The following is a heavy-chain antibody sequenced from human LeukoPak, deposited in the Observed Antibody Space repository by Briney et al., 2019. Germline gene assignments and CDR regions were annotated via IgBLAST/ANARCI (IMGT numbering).Heavy chain of an antibody. D-gene: IGHD3-3*01. CDR3: AKSRGSITIFGVVSYFDY. V-gene: IGHV3-23*01. CDR2: ISGSGGST. J-gene: IGHJ4*02. CDR1: GFTFSSYA. Sequence: GGSLRLSCAASGFTFSSYAMSWVRQAPGKGLEWVSAISGSGGSTYYADSVKGRFTISRDNSKNTLYLQMNSLRAEGTAVYYCAKSRGSITIFGVVSYFDYWGQGTLVTVSS.